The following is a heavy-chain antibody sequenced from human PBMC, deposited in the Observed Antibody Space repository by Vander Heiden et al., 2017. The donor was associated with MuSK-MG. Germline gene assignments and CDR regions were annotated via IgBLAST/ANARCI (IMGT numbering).Heavy chain of an antibody. J-gene: IGHJ6*02. V-gene: IGHV1-69*04. CDR2: IQTRLDIA. CDR1: GHTFSNYV. D-gene: IGHD5-18*01. CDR3: ARVMRHGYVSGMDV. Sequence: QVQLVQAGAEVKKTGSSVPASCKALGHTFSNYVLSWVRRAPRQGLEWMGRIQTRLDIANYALKVQDRVTFTADKSTSTLYMEMSSLRSEDTAVYYCARVMRHGYVSGMDVWGQGSPVTVSS.